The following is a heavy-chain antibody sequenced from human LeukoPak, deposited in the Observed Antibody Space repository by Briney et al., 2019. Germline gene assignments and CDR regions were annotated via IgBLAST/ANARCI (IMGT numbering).Heavy chain of an antibody. CDR1: GFTFSSYA. V-gene: IGHV3-30-3*01. Sequence: GGSLRLSCAASGFTFSSYAMHWVRQAPGKGLEWVAVISYDRSNKYYADSVKGRFTISRDNSKNTLYLQMNSLRAEDTAVYYCARDPESTSYYFDYWGQGTLVTVSS. CDR2: ISYDRSNK. J-gene: IGHJ4*02. D-gene: IGHD2/OR15-2a*01. CDR3: ARDPESTSYYFDY.